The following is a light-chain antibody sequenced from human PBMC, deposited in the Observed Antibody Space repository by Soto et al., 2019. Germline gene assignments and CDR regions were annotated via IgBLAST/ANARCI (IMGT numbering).Light chain of an antibody. CDR3: QQYNNWPET. J-gene: IGKJ1*01. CDR1: QGISSY. V-gene: IGKV3-15*01. Sequence: MTQSPSLLSASTGDRVTISCRMSQGISSYLAWYQQKPGQAPRLLIYGASTRATGIPARFSGSGSGTEFTLTISSLQSEDFAVYYCQQYNNWPETFGQGTKVEIK. CDR2: GAS.